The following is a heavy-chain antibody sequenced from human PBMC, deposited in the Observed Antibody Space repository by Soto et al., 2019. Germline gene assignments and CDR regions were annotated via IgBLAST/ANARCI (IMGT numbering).Heavy chain of an antibody. D-gene: IGHD6-19*01. CDR3: ARDAYSSGWYSG. V-gene: IGHV4-4*02. Sequence: SETLSLTCAVSGGSIRSNNWWSWVRQPPGKGLEWIGEIFHSGSTYYNPSLKARVTISVDKSKNQFSLKLSSVTAADTAVYYCARDAYSSGWYSGWGQGTLVTVSS. CDR1: GGSIRSNNW. J-gene: IGHJ4*02. CDR2: IFHSGST.